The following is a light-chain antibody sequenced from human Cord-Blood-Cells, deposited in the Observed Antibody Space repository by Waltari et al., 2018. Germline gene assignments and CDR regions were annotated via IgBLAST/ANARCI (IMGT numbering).Light chain of an antibody. Sequence: QSALTQPASVSGSPGQSITIPCTGTSRDVGGYNYLSWYQQHPGKAPKLMIYDVSNQPSGVSNRFSGSKSGNTASLTISGLQAEDEADYYCSSYTSSSTWVFGGGTKLTVL. J-gene: IGLJ3*02. V-gene: IGLV2-14*03. CDR2: DVS. CDR3: SSYTSSSTWV. CDR1: SRDVGGYNY.